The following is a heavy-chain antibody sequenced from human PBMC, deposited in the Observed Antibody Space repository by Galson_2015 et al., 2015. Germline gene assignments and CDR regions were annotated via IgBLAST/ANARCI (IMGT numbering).Heavy chain of an antibody. J-gene: IGHJ4*02. CDR3: AKSRQLWARGTFHY. CDR1: GFTFISYA. D-gene: IGHD5-18*01. CDR2: MSGGGGST. Sequence: SLRLSCAASGFTFISYAMSWVRQAPGKGLEWVAGMSGGGGSTYYADAVKGRFTISRDKSKHTLYLQMNSLRADDTAVYYCAKSRQLWARGTFHYWGQGTLVTVSS. V-gene: IGHV3-23*01.